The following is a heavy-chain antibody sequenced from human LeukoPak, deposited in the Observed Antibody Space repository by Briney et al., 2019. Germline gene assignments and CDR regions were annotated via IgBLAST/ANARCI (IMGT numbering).Heavy chain of an antibody. J-gene: IGHJ4*02. CDR1: GYTFTSYG. Sequence: ASVKVSCKASGYTFTSYGISWVRQAPGQGLEWMGWISAYNGNTNYAQKLQGRVTMTTDTSTSTAYMELRSLRSDDTAVYYCARVLSSYYYDSSGYYCLDYWGQGTLVTVSS. CDR2: ISAYNGNT. V-gene: IGHV1-18*01. D-gene: IGHD3-22*01. CDR3: ARVLSSYYYDSSGYYCLDY.